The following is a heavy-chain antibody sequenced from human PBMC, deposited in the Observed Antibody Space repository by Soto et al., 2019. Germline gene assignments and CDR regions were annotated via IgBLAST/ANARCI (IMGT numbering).Heavy chain of an antibody. CDR2: IQSGGIT. Sequence: GSLRLSCAASGFTVSSNYMSWVRQAPGKGLEWVSVIQSGGITYYADSVKGRFSISRDNSKNTLYLQMNSLRAEDTAVYYCARGPAPMPLIDYWGQGTLVTVSS. CDR3: ARGPAPMPLIDY. J-gene: IGHJ4*02. D-gene: IGHD2-2*01. V-gene: IGHV3-66*01. CDR1: GFTVSSNY.